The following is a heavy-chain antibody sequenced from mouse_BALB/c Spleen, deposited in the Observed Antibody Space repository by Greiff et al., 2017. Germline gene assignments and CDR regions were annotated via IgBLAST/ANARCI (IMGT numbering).Heavy chain of an antibody. CDR3: ARVYYGSRALDY. Sequence: DVMLVESGGGLVKPGGSLKLSCAASGFTFSSYAMSWVRQSPEKRLEWVAEISSGGSYTYYPDTVTGRFTISRDNAKNTLYLEMSSLRSEDTAMYYCARVYYGSRALDYWGQGTTLTVSS. CDR2: ISSGGSYT. D-gene: IGHD1-1*01. J-gene: IGHJ2*01. CDR1: GFTFSSYA. V-gene: IGHV5-9-4*01.